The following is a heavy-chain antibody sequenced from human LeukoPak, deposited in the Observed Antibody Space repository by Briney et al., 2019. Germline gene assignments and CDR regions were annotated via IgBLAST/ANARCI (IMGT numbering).Heavy chain of an antibody. CDR3: SRGYYDHSGYLLGVDI. CDR1: GGSISSYY. D-gene: IGHD3-22*01. V-gene: IGHV4-59*01. CDR2: IYYSGST. J-gene: IGHJ3*02. Sequence: SETLSLTCTVSGGSISSYYWSWIRQPPGKGLEWIGYIYYSGSTNYNPSLKSRVTISVDTSKNQFSLKLSSVTAADTAVYYCSRGYYDHSGYLLGVDIWVQGTTVNVSS.